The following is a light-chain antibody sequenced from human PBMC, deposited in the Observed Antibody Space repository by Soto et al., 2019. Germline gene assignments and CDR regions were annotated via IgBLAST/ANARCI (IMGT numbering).Light chain of an antibody. J-gene: IGKJ1*01. CDR2: GAS. CDR3: QQYGSAPRT. CDR1: QSVSSSY. Sequence: PGERATLSCRASQSVSSSYLAWYQQKPGQAPRLLIYGASSRATGIPDRFSGSGSGTDFTLTISRLEPEDFAVYYCQQYGSAPRTFGQGTKVEIK. V-gene: IGKV3-20*01.